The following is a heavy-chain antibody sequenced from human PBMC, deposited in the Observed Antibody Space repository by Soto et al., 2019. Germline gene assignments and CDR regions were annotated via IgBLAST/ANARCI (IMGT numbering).Heavy chain of an antibody. Sequence: LRLSCAASGFTFSSYGMHWVRQAPGKGLEWVAVISYDGSNKYYADSVKGRFTISRDNSKNTLYLQMNSLRAEDTAVYYCAKSRLTMIVVVIPDYWGQGTLVTVSS. CDR2: ISYDGSNK. V-gene: IGHV3-30*18. J-gene: IGHJ4*02. CDR1: GFTFSSYG. CDR3: AKSRLTMIVVVIPDY. D-gene: IGHD3-22*01.